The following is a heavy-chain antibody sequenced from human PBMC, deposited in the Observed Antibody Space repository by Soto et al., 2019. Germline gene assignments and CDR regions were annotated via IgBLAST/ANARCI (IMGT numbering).Heavy chain of an antibody. V-gene: IGHV3-30*18. D-gene: IGHD3-10*01. CDR1: GFTFSSYG. Sequence: GGSLRLSCAASGFTFSSYGMHWVRQAPGKGLEWVAVISYDGSNKYYADSVKGRFTISRDNSKNTLYLQMNSLRAEDTAVYYCAKDVRFGYYYYGMDVWGQGTTVTVSS. CDR2: ISYDGSNK. J-gene: IGHJ6*02. CDR3: AKDVRFGYYYYGMDV.